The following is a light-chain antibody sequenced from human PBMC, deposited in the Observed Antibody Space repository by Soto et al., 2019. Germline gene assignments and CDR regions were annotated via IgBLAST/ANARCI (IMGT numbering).Light chain of an antibody. CDR2: AAS. J-gene: IGKJ3*01. CDR3: QQSYSTPFT. Sequence: DIQMTQYPSSLSASVGDRVTITCRARQSISSYLNWYQQKPGKAPKLLIYAASSLQSGVPSRFSGSGSATDFTLTISTLQREDFATYYCQQSYSTPFTFGPGTRWIS. CDR1: QSISSY. V-gene: IGKV1-39*01.